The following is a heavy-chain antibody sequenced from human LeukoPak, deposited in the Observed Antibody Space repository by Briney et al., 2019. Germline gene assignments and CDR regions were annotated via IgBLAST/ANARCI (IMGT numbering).Heavy chain of an antibody. CDR3: ARAYMTATRHFDS. D-gene: IGHD2-21*02. J-gene: IGHJ4*02. CDR2: IIPIFGTP. CDR1: GGTFSSYT. V-gene: IGHV1-69*01. Sequence: SVKVSCKTSGGTFSSYTIRWVRQAPGQGLEWMGGIIPIFGTPHYAQKFQDRVTITADASTSTAYMELSSLRSEDTAVYYCARAYMTATRHFDSWGQGTLVTVSS.